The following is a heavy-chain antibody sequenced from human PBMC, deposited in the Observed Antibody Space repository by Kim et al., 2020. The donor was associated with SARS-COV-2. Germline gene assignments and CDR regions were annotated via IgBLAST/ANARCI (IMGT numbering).Heavy chain of an antibody. J-gene: IGHJ4*02. Sequence: GGSLRLSCAASGFTFSSYGMHWVRQAPGKGLEWVAVISYDGSNKYYADSVKGRFTISRDNSKNTLYLQMNSLRAEDTAVYYCAKDSAPVVVAVKTLRDWGQGTLVTVSS. CDR1: GFTFSSYG. D-gene: IGHD2-15*01. CDR3: AKDSAPVVVAVKTLRD. V-gene: IGHV3-30*18. CDR2: ISYDGSNK.